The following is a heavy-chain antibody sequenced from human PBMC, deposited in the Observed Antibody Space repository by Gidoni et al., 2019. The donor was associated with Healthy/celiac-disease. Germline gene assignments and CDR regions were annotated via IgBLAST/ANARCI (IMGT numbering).Heavy chain of an antibody. Sequence: QVQLVESGGGVVQPGRSLRLSCAASGFTFSSYGMHWVRQAPGKGLEWVAVISYDGSNKYYADSVKGRFTISRDNSKNTLYLQMNSLRAEDTAVYYCAKDNTVTTSSPRLPPKLMDVWGKGTTVTVSS. CDR1: GFTFSSYG. V-gene: IGHV3-30*18. CDR3: AKDNTVTTSSPRLPPKLMDV. CDR2: ISYDGSNK. J-gene: IGHJ6*03. D-gene: IGHD4-17*01.